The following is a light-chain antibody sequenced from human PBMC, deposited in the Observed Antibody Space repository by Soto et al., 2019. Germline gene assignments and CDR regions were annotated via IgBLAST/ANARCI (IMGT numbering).Light chain of an antibody. Sequence: EIVLTQSPDTLSLSPGERATLSCRASQSVSSSLAWYQQKPGQAPRLLIYDASNSATGIPARFSGSGSGTDFTHTISSLEPEDFAVYYCQQRSNWPPEVTFGPGTKVDIK. CDR2: DAS. CDR1: QSVSSS. J-gene: IGKJ3*01. CDR3: QQRSNWPPEVT. V-gene: IGKV3-11*01.